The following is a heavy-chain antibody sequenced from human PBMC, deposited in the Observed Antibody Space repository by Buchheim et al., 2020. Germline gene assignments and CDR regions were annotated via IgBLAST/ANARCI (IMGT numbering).Heavy chain of an antibody. J-gene: IGHJ2*01. CDR1: GGSISSSSYY. Sequence: QVQLQQWGAGLLKPSETLSLTCTVSGGSISSSSYYWGWIRQPPGKGLEWIGSIYYSGSTYYNPSLKSRVTISVDTSKNQFSLKLSSVTAADTAVYYRASLSGARPKYWYFDLWGRGTL. CDR2: IYYSGST. CDR3: ASLSGARPKYWYFDL. D-gene: IGHD1-26*01. V-gene: IGHV4-39*01.